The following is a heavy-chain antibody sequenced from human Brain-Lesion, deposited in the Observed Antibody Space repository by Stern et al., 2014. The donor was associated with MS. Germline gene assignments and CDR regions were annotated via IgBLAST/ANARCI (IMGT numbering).Heavy chain of an antibody. CDR1: GYIFTGYY. Sequence: MQLVESRAEVKKPGASVKVSCKTSGYIFTGYYIHWVRQAPGQGLEWMAWINPNTGGTKYAQKFQGRVTMSRDTSISTAYVELSSLTSDDTAVYYCARDQRGITIFGVVTDYYYLGMDVWGQGTTVTVSS. V-gene: IGHV1-2*02. CDR3: ARDQRGITIFGVVTDYYYLGMDV. CDR2: INPNTGGT. D-gene: IGHD3-3*01. J-gene: IGHJ6*02.